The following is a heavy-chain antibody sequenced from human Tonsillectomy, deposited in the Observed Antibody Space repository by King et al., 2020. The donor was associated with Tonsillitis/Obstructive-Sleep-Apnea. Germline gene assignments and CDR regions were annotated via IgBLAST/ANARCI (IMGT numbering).Heavy chain of an antibody. CDR3: AREGDVDTAMVDY. CDR1: GFTFSSYS. Sequence: EVQLVESGGGLVKPGGSLRLSCEASGFTFSSYSMNWVRQAPGKGLEWVSSISSSSSYIYYADSVKGRFTISRDNAKNSLYLQMNSLRAEDTAVYYCAREGDVDTAMVDYWGQGTLVTVSS. D-gene: IGHD5-18*01. J-gene: IGHJ4*02. CDR2: ISSSSSYI. V-gene: IGHV3-21*01.